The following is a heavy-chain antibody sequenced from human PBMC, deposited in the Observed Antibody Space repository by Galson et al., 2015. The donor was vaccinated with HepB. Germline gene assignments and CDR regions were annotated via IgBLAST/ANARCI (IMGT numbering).Heavy chain of an antibody. Sequence: SLRLSCAASGFTFSSYSMHWVRQAPGRGLEWISYITWNGGSVGYADSVKGRFTVSRDNAKSSLYLQMNSLRVEDTAHYYCAKEAFDSSGHYFEYFDLWGQGALVTVSS. CDR1: GFTFSSYS. CDR2: ITWNGGSV. V-gene: IGHV3-9*01. CDR3: AKEAFDSSGHYFEYFDL. J-gene: IGHJ4*02. D-gene: IGHD3-22*01.